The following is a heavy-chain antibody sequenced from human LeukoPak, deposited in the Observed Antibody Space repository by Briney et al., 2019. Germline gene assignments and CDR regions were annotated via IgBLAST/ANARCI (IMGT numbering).Heavy chain of an antibody. CDR3: ARASYSYDINGWVPFDY. CDR1: GNSICIGDNY. J-gene: IGHJ4*02. Sequence: SETLSLTRTVSGNSICIGDNYWSWIRQPAGKGLEWIGRIYTSGSTNYNPSLKSRVTISGDTSKNQFSLRLSSVTAADTAVYYCARASYSYDINGWVPFDYWGQGTLVTVSS. CDR2: IYTSGST. D-gene: IGHD3-22*01. V-gene: IGHV4-61*02.